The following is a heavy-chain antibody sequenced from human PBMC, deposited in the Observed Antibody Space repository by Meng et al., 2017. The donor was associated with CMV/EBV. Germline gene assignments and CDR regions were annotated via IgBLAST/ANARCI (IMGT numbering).Heavy chain of an antibody. CDR1: GGTFSSYA. Sequence: SVKVSCKASGGTFSSYAISWVRQAPGQGREWMGGIIPIFGTANYAQKFQGRVTITTDEATSTAYMELSSLRSEDTAVYYCARRDFGVVTGAGCLYYGMDVWGQGTTVTVSS. D-gene: IGHD3-3*01. J-gene: IGHJ6*02. V-gene: IGHV1-69*05. CDR2: IIPIFGTA. CDR3: ARRDFGVVTGAGCLYYGMDV.